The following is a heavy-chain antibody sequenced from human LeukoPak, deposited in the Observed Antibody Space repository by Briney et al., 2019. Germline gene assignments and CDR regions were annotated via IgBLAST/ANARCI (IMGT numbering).Heavy chain of an antibody. Sequence: PGGSLRLSCTTSGFTFGDYGFNWVRQAPGKVLEWVGFIRKKAHDWTPQYAASVQGRFTISRDDSKGIAYLEMNSLKTEDTAVYYCTRAGGYDNYLDYWGQGTPVTVSS. D-gene: IGHD5-12*01. V-gene: IGHV3-49*04. CDR3: TRAGGYDNYLDY. CDR2: IRKKAHDWTP. J-gene: IGHJ4*02. CDR1: GFTFGDYG.